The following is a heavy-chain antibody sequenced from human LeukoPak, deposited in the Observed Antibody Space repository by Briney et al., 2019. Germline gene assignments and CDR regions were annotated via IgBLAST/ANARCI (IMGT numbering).Heavy chain of an antibody. CDR3: ARGNQLLRSYYTDV. V-gene: IGHV1-8*01. Sequence: ASVKVSCKASGYTFTSYDINWVRQATGQGLEWMGWMNPNSGNTGYAQKFQGRVTMTRNTSISTAYMELSSLRSEDTAVYYCARGNQLLRSYYTDVWGKGTTVTVSS. D-gene: IGHD2-2*01. J-gene: IGHJ6*03. CDR2: MNPNSGNT. CDR1: GYTFTSYD.